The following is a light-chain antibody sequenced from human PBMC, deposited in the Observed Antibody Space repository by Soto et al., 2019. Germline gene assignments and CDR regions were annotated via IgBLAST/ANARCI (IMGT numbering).Light chain of an antibody. J-gene: IGKJ5*01. Sequence: DIQMTQSPSSLSASQGDRVTITCQAMQNTNNYLNCYQQKPGSAPKLPIYDASTMAAAVPSRVSGSGSGPAFTFTTIRLDPADLATCYCQQYENPPTFGQGTRLEIK. V-gene: IGKV1-33*01. CDR3: QQYENPPT. CDR2: DAS. CDR1: QNTNNY.